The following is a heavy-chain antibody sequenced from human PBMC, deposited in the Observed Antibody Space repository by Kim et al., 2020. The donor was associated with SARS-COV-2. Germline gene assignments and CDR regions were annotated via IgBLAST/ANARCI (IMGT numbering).Heavy chain of an antibody. CDR2: ISGSGGST. CDR1: GFTFSSYA. Sequence: GGSLSLSCAASGFTFSSYAMSWVRQAPGKGLEWVSAISGSGGSTYYADSVKGRFTISRDNSKNTLYLQMNSLRAEDTAVYYCAKDSYEYPSGSYSDDYWGQGTLVTVSS. CDR3: AKDSYEYPSGSYSDDY. J-gene: IGHJ4*02. D-gene: IGHD1-26*01. V-gene: IGHV3-23*01.